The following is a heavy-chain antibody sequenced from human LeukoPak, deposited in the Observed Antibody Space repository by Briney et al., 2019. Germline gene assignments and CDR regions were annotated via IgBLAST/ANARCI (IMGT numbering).Heavy chain of an antibody. Sequence: AGGSLRLSCAASGFTFSSYAMHWVRQSPGKGLEWVAVISYDGSNKYYADSVKGRFTISRDISKNTLYLQMNSLRPEDTAVYYCARGPRVGAAGFVYYHYIDVWGKGTTVTVSS. CDR1: GFTFSSYA. V-gene: IGHV3-30*04. J-gene: IGHJ6*03. CDR2: ISYDGSNK. D-gene: IGHD1-26*01. CDR3: ARGPRVGAAGFVYYHYIDV.